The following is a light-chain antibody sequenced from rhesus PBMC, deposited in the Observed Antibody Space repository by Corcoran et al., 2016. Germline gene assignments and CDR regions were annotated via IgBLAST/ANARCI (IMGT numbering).Light chain of an antibody. CDR1: ENVNKY. Sequence: DIQMTQSPSSLSASVGDRVTITCRASENVNKYLHWDQQKPGKAPKPLIYTASTLQSGVPSRFRGSGSGTDYTLTISSLQPEDVATYYCQHSYGNPLTFGGGTKVEIK. J-gene: IGKJ4*01. V-gene: IGKV1-74*01. CDR2: TAS. CDR3: QHSYGNPLT.